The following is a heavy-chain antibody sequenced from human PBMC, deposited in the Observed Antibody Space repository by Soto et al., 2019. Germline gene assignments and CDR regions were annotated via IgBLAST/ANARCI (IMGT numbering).Heavy chain of an antibody. V-gene: IGHV2-26*01. CDR1: GFSLSNARMG. D-gene: IGHD3-10*01. Sequence: QVTLKESGPVLVKPTETLTLTCTVSGFSLSNARMGVSWIRQSPGKALEWLAHIFSNDEKSYNTSLKTRLTISKDTSKSQVVLTMTNMAPVDTATYYCARIRAPSGTTQTSAFDIWGQGTMVTVSS. CDR2: IFSNDEK. J-gene: IGHJ3*02. CDR3: ARIRAPSGTTQTSAFDI.